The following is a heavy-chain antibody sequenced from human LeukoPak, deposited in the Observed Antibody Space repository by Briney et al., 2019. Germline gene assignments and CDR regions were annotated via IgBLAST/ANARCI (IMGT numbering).Heavy chain of an antibody. V-gene: IGHV1-24*01. J-gene: IGHJ3*02. Sequence: ASVKVSCKVSGYTLTELSMHWVRQAPGKGLEWMGGFDPEDGETIYAQKFQGRVTMTEDTSTDTAYMELSSLRSEDTAVYYCARDRYCSSTSCHMGDAFDIWGQGTMVTVSS. D-gene: IGHD2-2*01. CDR2: FDPEDGET. CDR3: ARDRYCSSTSCHMGDAFDI. CDR1: GYTLTELS.